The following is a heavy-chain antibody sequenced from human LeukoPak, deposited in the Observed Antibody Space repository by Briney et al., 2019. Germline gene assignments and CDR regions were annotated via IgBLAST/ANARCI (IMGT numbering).Heavy chain of an antibody. V-gene: IGHV3-33*01. CDR1: GFTFSSYG. Sequence: PGGSLRLSCAASGFTFSSYGMHWVRQAPGKGLEWVAIIWYDGSNRYYADSVKGRFTISGDNSKNTLYLQMNSLRAEDTAVFYCATCSSTSCPHAFDIWGQGTMVTVSS. J-gene: IGHJ3*02. CDR3: ATCSSTSCPHAFDI. CDR2: IWYDGSNR. D-gene: IGHD2-2*01.